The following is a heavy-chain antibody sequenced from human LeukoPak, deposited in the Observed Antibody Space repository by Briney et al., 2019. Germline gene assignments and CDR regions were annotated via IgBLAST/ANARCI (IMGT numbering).Heavy chain of an antibody. J-gene: IGHJ4*02. CDR3: ARPQPGVDWSPGFDY. V-gene: IGHV1-8*01. CDR2: MNPNSGNT. D-gene: IGHD3-9*01. Sequence: ASVKVSCLPSGYSFTSYDINWVRQATGDGREWMGWMNPNSGNTGYAQKFQGRVTMTRNTSISTAYMELSSLRSEDTAVYYCARPQPGVDWSPGFDYWGQGTLVTVSS. CDR1: GYSFTSYD.